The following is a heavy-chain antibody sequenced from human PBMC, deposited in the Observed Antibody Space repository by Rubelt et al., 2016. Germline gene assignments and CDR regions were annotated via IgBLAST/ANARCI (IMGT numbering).Heavy chain of an antibody. Sequence: WLTCTVSGGSISSYYWSWIRQPPGKGLEWIGYIYYSGSTNYNPSLKSRVTISVDTSKNQFSLKLSSVTAADTAVYFCARDGGSSGWYDYWGQGTLVTVSS. J-gene: IGHJ4*02. D-gene: IGHD6-19*01. CDR2: IYYSGST. CDR3: ARDGGSSGWYDY. V-gene: IGHV4-59*01. CDR1: GGSISSYY.